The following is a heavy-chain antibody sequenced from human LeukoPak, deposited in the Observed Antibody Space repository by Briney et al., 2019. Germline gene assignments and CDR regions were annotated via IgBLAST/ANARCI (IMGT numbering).Heavy chain of an antibody. CDR2: IYPRDGST. CDR3: ARDQEGFDY. CDR1: GGTFTSYA. V-gene: IGHV1-46*01. J-gene: IGHJ4*02. Sequence: ASVKVSCKASGGTFTSYAISWVRQAPGQGLEWMGMIYPRDGSTSYAQKFQGRVTVTRDTSTSTVHMELSGLRSEDTAVYYCARDQEGFDYWGQGTLVTVSS.